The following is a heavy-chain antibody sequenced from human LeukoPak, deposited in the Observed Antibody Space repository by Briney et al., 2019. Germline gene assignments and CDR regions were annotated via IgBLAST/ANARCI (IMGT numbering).Heavy chain of an antibody. Sequence: ASVKVSCKVSGYTLTELSMHWVRQAPGKGLEWMGGFDPEDGETIYAQKFQGRVTMTRDTSTSTVYMELSSLRSEDTAVYYCARDGLYGDYGYWGQGTLVTVSS. J-gene: IGHJ4*02. V-gene: IGHV1-24*01. CDR3: ARDGLYGDYGY. CDR1: GYTLTELS. D-gene: IGHD4-17*01. CDR2: FDPEDGET.